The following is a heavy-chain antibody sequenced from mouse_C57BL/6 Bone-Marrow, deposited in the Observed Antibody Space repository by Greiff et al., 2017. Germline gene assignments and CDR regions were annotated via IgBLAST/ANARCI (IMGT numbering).Heavy chain of an antibody. V-gene: IGHV5-2*01. CDR1: EYEFPSHD. CDR2: INSDGGST. D-gene: IGHD2-3*01. CDR3: ARQDYDGYWYFDV. Sequence: EVKLMESGGGLVQPGESLKLSCESNEYEFPSHDMSWVRKTPEKRLELVAAINSDGGSTYYPDTMERRFIISRDNTKKTLYLQMSSLRSEDTALYYCARQDYDGYWYFDVWGTGTTVTVSS. J-gene: IGHJ1*03.